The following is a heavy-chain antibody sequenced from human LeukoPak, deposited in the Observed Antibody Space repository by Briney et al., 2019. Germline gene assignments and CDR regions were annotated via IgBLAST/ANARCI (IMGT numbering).Heavy chain of an antibody. D-gene: IGHD3-22*01. J-gene: IGHJ4*02. CDR1: GGSISSSSYY. V-gene: IGHV4-39*01. Sequence: SETLSLTCTVSGGSISSSSYYWGWIRQPPGRGLEWIGSIYYSGSTYYNPSLNSRVTVSVYTSKNQFSLKLSSVTGADTAVYYCARRYVXXYDSSGYHGRTYYFDYWGQGTLVTVSS. CDR2: IYYSGST. CDR3: ARRYVXXYDSSGYHGRTYYFDY.